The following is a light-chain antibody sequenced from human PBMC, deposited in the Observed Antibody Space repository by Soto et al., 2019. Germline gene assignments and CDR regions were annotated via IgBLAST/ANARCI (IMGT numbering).Light chain of an antibody. J-gene: IGKJ4*02. CDR1: QSIISNY. CDR3: QQYAGSPRT. CDR2: GAT. Sequence: EIVLMQSPAPLSLSAGERATLSCRTTQSIISNYLAWDQQKPGLAPRLLIYGATSRATGIPHRARGSGSGADFTLTITRLKPEDFAVYYCQQYAGSPRTFG. V-gene: IGKV3-20*01.